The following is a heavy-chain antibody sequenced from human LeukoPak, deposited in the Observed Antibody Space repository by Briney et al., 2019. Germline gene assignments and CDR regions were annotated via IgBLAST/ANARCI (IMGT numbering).Heavy chain of an antibody. J-gene: IGHJ5*02. CDR3: ARPLLLWFNWFDP. Sequence: SETLSLTCAVYGGSFSGYYWSWIRQPPGKGLEWIGEINHSGSTNYNPSLMSRVTISVDTSKNQFSLKLSSVTAADTAVYYCARPLLLWFNWFDPWGQGTLVTVSS. CDR1: GGSFSGYY. CDR2: INHSGST. D-gene: IGHD3-10*01. V-gene: IGHV4-34*01.